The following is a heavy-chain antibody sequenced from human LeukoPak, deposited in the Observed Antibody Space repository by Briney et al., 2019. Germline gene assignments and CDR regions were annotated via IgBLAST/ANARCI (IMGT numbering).Heavy chain of an antibody. CDR2: IFYSGST. Sequence: PSETLTLTCTVSGGSISSSTYYWGWIRQPPGKGLEWIGNIFYSGSTYYNPSLKSRVTISVDTSKNQFSLKLSSVTAADTAVYYCARHGSVVVTAARSFDFWGQGTLVTVSS. D-gene: IGHD2-2*01. CDR3: ARHGSVVVTAARSFDF. CDR1: GGSISSSTYY. J-gene: IGHJ4*02. V-gene: IGHV4-39*01.